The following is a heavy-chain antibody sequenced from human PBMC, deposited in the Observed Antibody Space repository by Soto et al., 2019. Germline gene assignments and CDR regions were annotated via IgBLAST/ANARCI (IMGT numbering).Heavy chain of an antibody. Sequence: PGGSLRLSCAASGFTFSSYGMHWVRQAPGKGLEWVAVISYDGSNKYYADSVKGRFTISRDNSKNTLYLQMNSLRAEDTAVYYCAKDRGTLGYSSSWYSRYYYYGMDVWGQGTTVTVSS. CDR3: AKDRGTLGYSSSWYSRYYYYGMDV. CDR2: ISYDGSNK. CDR1: GFTFSSYG. D-gene: IGHD6-13*01. J-gene: IGHJ6*02. V-gene: IGHV3-30*18.